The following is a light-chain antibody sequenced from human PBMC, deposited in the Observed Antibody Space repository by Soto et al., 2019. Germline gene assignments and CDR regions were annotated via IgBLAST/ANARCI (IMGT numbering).Light chain of an antibody. V-gene: IGKV3-11*01. CDR3: QQRSNGLS. CDR2: DPS. CDR1: QSVSRN. Sequence: EIVLTQSPAILYLSPGERATFSCRASQSVSRNLDWYQHKPGQTPRLLIYDPSNRATGIPDRFSGSGSGTDFTLTISSLEPEDFAVYYCQQRSNGLSFGPGTKVDIK. J-gene: IGKJ3*01.